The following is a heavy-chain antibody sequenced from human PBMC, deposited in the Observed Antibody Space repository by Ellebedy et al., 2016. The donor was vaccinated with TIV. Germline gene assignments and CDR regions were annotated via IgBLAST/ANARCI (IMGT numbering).Heavy chain of an antibody. CDR1: GDSINGYY. CDR2: IYYIGTT. CDR3: ARRNRITMVRGVPYDAFDI. V-gene: IGHV4-59*12. J-gene: IGHJ3*02. D-gene: IGHD3-10*01. Sequence: MPSETLSLTCTVSGDSINGYYWSWIRQPPGKGLEYIGHIYYIGTTNYNPSLKSRVTISVDTSKNQFSLKLSSVTAADTAVYYCARRNRITMVRGVPYDAFDIWGQGTMVTVSS.